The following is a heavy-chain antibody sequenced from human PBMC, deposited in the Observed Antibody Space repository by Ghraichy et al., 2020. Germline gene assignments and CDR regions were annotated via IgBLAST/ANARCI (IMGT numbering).Heavy chain of an antibody. CDR3: ATDLGYCSGGSCRNRIDP. CDR2: FDPEDGET. J-gene: IGHJ5*02. CDR1: GYTLTELS. V-gene: IGHV1-24*01. D-gene: IGHD2-15*01. Sequence: ASVKVSCKVSGYTLTELSMHWVRQAPGKGLEWMGGFDPEDGETIYAQKFQGRVTMTEDTSTDTAYMELSSLRSEDTAVYYCATDLGYCSGGSCRNRIDPWGQGTLVTVSS.